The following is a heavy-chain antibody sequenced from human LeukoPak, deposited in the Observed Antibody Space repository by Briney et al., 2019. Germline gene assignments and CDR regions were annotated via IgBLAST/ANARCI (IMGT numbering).Heavy chain of an antibody. Sequence: GGSLRLSCVASGFSFGNYAMSWVREAPGKGLQWVSQISGTGGATWYAGFARDRFTISRDNSKKTLYMQMSGLRVEDTAMYYCVKDPRGTYGTNWFVSWGQGTLLIVSS. CDR2: ISGTGGAT. J-gene: IGHJ5*01. D-gene: IGHD1-1*01. CDR3: VKDPRGTYGTNWFVS. CDR1: GFSFGNYA. V-gene: IGHV3-23*01.